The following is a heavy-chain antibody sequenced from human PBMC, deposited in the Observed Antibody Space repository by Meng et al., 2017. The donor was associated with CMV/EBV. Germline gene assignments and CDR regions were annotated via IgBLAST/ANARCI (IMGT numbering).Heavy chain of an antibody. D-gene: IGHD3-22*01. CDR2: INSDGSST. V-gene: IGHV3-74*01. CDR1: GFTFSSYW. J-gene: IGHJ4*02. Sequence: GGSLRLSCAASGFTFSSYWMHWVRQAPGKGLVWVSRINSDGSSTSYADSVKGRFTISRDNAKNTLYLQMNSLRAEDTAVYYCARLPSSKRITMIVVDYWGQGTLVTVSS. CDR3: ARLPSSKRITMIVVDY.